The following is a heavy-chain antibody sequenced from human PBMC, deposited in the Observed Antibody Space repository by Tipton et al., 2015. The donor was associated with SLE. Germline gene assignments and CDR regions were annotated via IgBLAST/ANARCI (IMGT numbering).Heavy chain of an antibody. J-gene: IGHJ5*02. CDR3: ARAADIAVGDWFDP. Sequence: GSLRLSCAASGFTFGSYWMTWVRQAPGKGLEWVANIKQDGSEKFYVDSVRGRFTISRDNAKRSLYLQMNSLRVEDTAVYYCARAADIAVGDWFDPWGQGTLVTVSS. D-gene: IGHD6-19*01. CDR1: GFTFGSYW. V-gene: IGHV3-7*01. CDR2: IKQDGSEK.